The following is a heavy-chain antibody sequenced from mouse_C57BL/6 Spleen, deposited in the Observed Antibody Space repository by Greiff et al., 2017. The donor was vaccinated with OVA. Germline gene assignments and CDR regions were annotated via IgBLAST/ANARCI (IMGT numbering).Heavy chain of an antibody. CDR1: GYTFTSYW. D-gene: IGHD3-2*02. J-gene: IGHJ4*01. Sequence: QVQLQQPGAELVMPGASVKLSCKASGYTFTSYWMHWVKQRPGQGLEWIGEIDPSDSYTNYSQKFKGKSTLTVDKSSSTAYMQLSSLTSEDSAVYYCARASSGYVMDYWGQGTSVTVSS. CDR3: ARASSGYVMDY. V-gene: IGHV1-69*01. CDR2: IDPSDSYT.